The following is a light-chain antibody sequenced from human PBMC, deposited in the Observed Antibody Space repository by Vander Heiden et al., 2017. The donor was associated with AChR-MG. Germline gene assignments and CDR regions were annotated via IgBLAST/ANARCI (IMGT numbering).Light chain of an antibody. Sequence: QSVLTQPPSVSGAPGQTVTISCTGNSSNIGAGHLVHWYQQLPVRAPKLLIYANSNRPSGVPDRFSGSKSGTSASLAITGLQAEDEADYYCQSYDNSLSGLVFGGGTRLTVL. V-gene: IGLV1-40*01. J-gene: IGLJ3*02. CDR3: QSYDNSLSGLV. CDR1: SSNIGAGHL. CDR2: ANS.